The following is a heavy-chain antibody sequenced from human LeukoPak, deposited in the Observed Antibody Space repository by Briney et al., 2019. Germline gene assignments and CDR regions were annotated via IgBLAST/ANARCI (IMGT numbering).Heavy chain of an antibody. Sequence: ASVKVSCKASGYTFTDYYIHWVRQAPGQGLEWMTYIGPKSADTHYAQKFQGRVTMTPDTSISTAYMELKWLTADDTAVYYCARDGVAGRSDAFDLWGQGTMVTVSS. D-gene: IGHD6-19*01. V-gene: IGHV1-2*02. J-gene: IGHJ3*01. CDR1: GYTFTDYY. CDR2: IGPKSADT. CDR3: ARDGVAGRSDAFDL.